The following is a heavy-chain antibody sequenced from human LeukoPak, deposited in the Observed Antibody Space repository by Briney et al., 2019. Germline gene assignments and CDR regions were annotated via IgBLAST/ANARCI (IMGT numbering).Heavy chain of an antibody. CDR3: ARDGEDFWSGSNWFDP. J-gene: IGHJ5*02. V-gene: IGHV1-2*02. CDR2: INPNSGGT. CDR1: GYTFTGYY. Sequence: ASVKVSCKASGYTFTGYYMHWVRQAPGQGLEWMGWINPNSGGTNYAQKFQGRVTMTRDTSISTAYIELSRLRSDDTTVYYCARDGEDFWSGSNWFDPRGQGTLVTVSS. D-gene: IGHD3-3*01.